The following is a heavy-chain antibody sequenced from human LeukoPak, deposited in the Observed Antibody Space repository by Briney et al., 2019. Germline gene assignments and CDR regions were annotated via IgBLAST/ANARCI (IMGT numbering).Heavy chain of an antibody. V-gene: IGHV3-23*01. CDR2: ISGSGGST. CDR1: GFTFSSYG. D-gene: IGHD4-17*01. J-gene: IGHJ2*01. Sequence: GGTLRLSCAASGFTFSSYGMSWVRQAPGKGLEWVSAISGSGGSTYYADSVKGRFTISRDNSKNTLYLQMNSLRAEDTAVYYCAKSAYGDYEGGDWYFDLWGRGTLVTVSS. CDR3: AKSAYGDYEGGDWYFDL.